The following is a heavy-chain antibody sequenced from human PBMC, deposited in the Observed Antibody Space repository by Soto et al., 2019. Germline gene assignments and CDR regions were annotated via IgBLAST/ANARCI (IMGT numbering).Heavy chain of an antibody. D-gene: IGHD2-21*01. Sequence: QVQLVESGGDLVKPGGSLRLSCAASGFTFSDYYMSWIRQTPGKGLEWLSYITESGHASAYADSVRGRFTISRDNNKNSLYQRMTSLRVDDTGVYYCERAIRGYGAYGGYLGQGPLVTVSS. CDR3: ERAIRGYGAYGGY. J-gene: IGHJ4*02. CDR2: ITESGHAS. CDR1: GFTFSDYY. V-gene: IGHV3-11*04.